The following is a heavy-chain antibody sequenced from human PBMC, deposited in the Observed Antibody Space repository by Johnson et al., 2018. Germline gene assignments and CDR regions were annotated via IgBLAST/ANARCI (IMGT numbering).Heavy chain of an antibody. D-gene: IGHD6-13*01. V-gene: IGHV1-69*12. CDR1: GGTFSSYA. CDR3: ARDMTAGSLDP. CDR2: IIPIFGTA. J-gene: IGHJ5*02. Sequence: QVQLGQAGAEVKKPGSSVKVSCKASGGTFSSYAISGVRQAPGQGREWKGGIIPIFGTANYAQKFQGRVTITADESTSTAYMELSSLRSEDPAVYYCARDMTAGSLDPWGQGTLVTVSS.